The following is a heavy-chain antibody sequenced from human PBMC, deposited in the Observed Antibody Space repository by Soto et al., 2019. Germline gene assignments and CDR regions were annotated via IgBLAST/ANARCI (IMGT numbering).Heavy chain of an antibody. V-gene: IGHV3-21*03. D-gene: IGHD3-10*01. J-gene: IGHJ4*02. CDR2: ITSSNNYI. Sequence: EVQLVESGGGLVEPGGSLRLSCAASGFTFSSYSMNWVRQAAGKGLEWVSSITSSNNYIHYAASVEGRFTISRDNARSSLYLQMNSLRAEATAVYFCGRDTNFFASGSGVDYWGQGTLVTVSS. CDR3: GRDTNFFASGSGVDY. CDR1: GFTFSSYS.